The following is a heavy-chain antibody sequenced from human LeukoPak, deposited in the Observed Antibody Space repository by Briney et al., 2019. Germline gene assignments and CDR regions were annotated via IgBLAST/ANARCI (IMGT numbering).Heavy chain of an antibody. Sequence: SETLSLTCTVPGGSMNSYYWSWIRQPPGKGLEWIGYIYYSGSTNYNPSLKSRVTISVDTSKNQFSLKLRSVTAADTALYYCARFDYGGQLFDYWGQGTLVTVSS. CDR3: ARFDYGGQLFDY. CDR1: GGSMNSYY. D-gene: IGHD4-23*01. CDR2: IYYSGST. V-gene: IGHV4-59*01. J-gene: IGHJ4*02.